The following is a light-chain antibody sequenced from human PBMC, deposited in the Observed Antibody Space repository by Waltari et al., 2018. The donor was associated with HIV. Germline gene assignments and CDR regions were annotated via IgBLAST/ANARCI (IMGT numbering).Light chain of an antibody. CDR2: RND. CDR1: KSNIRNNF. J-gene: IGLJ3*02. Sequence: QPKMTQAPSASTTPGQRITMSCSGSKSNIRNNFIYWYQQIPGAAPSLVMARNDQRPAGVPDRFSGTKSGTSAFLAITNLRLDDEATYVCASWDDNLRHWVFGGGTKLTVL. CDR3: ASWDDNLRHWV. V-gene: IGLV1-47*01.